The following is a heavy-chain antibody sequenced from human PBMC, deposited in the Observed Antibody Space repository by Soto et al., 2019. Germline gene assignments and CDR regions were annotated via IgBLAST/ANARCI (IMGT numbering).Heavy chain of an antibody. D-gene: IGHD5-18*01. CDR1: GYTFTSYA. V-gene: IGHV1-3*01. CDR3: ARVGAYRYGYCN. CDR2: INAGNGNT. J-gene: IGHJ4*02. Sequence: VQLVQSGAEVKKPGASVKVSCKASGYTFTSYAMHWVRQAPGQRLEWMGWINAGNGNTKYSQKFQGRVTITRDTSASTAYMELSSLRSEDTAVYYCARVGAYRYGYCNWGQGTLVTVSS.